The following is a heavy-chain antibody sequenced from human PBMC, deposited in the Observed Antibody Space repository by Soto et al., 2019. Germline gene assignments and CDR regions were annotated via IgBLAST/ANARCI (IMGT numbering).Heavy chain of an antibody. CDR2: ISGSGGST. V-gene: IGHV3-23*01. D-gene: IGHD2-21*02. J-gene: IGHJ4*02. CDR3: ARQGVPATADYFDY. Sequence: GGSLRLSCEASGFTFSKNAMSWVRQAPGKGLEWVSAISGSGGSTYYADSVKGRFTISRDNSKNTLYLQMNSLRAEDTAVYYCARQGVPATADYFDYWGQGTLVTVSS. CDR1: GFTFSKNA.